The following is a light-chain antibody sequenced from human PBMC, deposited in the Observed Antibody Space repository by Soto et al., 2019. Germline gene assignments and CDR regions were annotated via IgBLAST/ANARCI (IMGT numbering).Light chain of an antibody. Sequence: QSVLTQPASVSGSPGQSITISCTGTSSDVGGYNYVSWYQQHPGKAPKLMIYDVSNRPSGVSNRFSGSKSGNMASLTISGLQAEDEADYYCSSYTTSGSLVFGGGTQLTVL. CDR2: DVS. J-gene: IGLJ2*01. CDR3: SSYTTSGSLV. V-gene: IGLV2-14*01. CDR1: SSDVGGYNY.